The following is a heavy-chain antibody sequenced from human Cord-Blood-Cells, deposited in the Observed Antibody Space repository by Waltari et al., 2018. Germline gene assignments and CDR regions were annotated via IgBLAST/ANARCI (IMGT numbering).Heavy chain of an antibody. CDR3: ARDRAPSGYDWKTYYYGMDV. Sequence: QVQLQQSGPGLVKPSQTLSLTCAISGDSVPSNSAAWNWIRQSQSRGIEWLGRTYYRSKWYNDYAVSVKSRITINPDTSKNQFSLQLNSVTPEDTAVYYCARDRAPSGYDWKTYYYGMDVWGQGTTVTVSS. J-gene: IGHJ6*02. V-gene: IGHV6-1*01. CDR1: GDSVPSNSAA. D-gene: IGHD5-12*01. CDR2: TYYRSKWYN.